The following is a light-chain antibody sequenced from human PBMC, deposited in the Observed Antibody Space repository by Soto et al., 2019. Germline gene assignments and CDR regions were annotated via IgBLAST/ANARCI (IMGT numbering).Light chain of an antibody. V-gene: IGKV3-20*01. CDR3: QQYGSSTWT. CDR2: GAS. Sequence: IVLTQSPGTLSLSPGERATLACRASQSFXSSYLAWHQQKPGQAPRLLXDGASSMATGSPDRLSGSGSATDFTLTISRLEPEDFAVYYCQQYGSSTWTFGQGTKVDIK. J-gene: IGKJ1*01. CDR1: QSFXSSY.